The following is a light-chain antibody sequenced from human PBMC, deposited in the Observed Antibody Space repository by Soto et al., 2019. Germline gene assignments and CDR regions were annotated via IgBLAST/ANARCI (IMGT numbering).Light chain of an antibody. CDR3: QQHNSCRFT. V-gene: IGKV1-39*01. Sequence: QLNLSPSCLFAAVGDRVTITCRASQTISRYLNWYQQRTGKAPKLLIYAASSLQSGVPSRFSGSGSGTDFTLTISSLHPEEFTSYDCQQHNSCRFTFGRGSKVDIK. CDR1: QTISRY. CDR2: AAS. J-gene: IGKJ4*01.